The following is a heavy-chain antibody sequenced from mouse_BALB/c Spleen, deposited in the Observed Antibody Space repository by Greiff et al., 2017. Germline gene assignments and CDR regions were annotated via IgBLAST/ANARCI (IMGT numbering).Heavy chain of an antibody. J-gene: IGHJ4*01. D-gene: IGHD1-1*01. V-gene: IGHV8-8*01. CDR3: ARMGTTVVQYAMDY. CDR1: GFSLSTSGMG. Sequence: QVTLKESGPGILQPSQTLSLTCSFSGFSLSTSGMGVGWIRQPSGKGLEWLAHIWWDDDKRYNPALKSRLTISKDTSSNQVFLKIASVDTADTATYYCARMGTTVVQYAMDYWGQGTSVTVSS. CDR2: IWWDDDK.